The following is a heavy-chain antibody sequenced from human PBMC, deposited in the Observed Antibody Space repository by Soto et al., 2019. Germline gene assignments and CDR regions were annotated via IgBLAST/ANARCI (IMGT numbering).Heavy chain of an antibody. Sequence: SETLSPTYTVSGGSIRSYYWTCIRQPPGKGLEWLGYIFYSGSTFYNPSLKSRVTISIHTSKSQFSLQLTSVTAADTAVYYCARGAADTAMVDSWGQGTLVTVS. J-gene: IGHJ4*02. V-gene: IGHV4-59*01. CDR2: IFYSGST. CDR3: ARGAADTAMVDS. CDR1: GGSIRSYY. D-gene: IGHD5-18*01.